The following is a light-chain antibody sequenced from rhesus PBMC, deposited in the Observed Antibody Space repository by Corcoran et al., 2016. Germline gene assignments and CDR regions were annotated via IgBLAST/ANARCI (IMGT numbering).Light chain of an antibody. Sequence: ETVVTQSPATLSLSPGERATLSCRASQSVGSYLAWYQQKPGPAPRLLIYGASSRATGIPDRFSGSGSGTDFTLTISSLEPEDVGVYYCQQSSNLSRTFGQGTKVEIK. J-gene: IGKJ1*01. CDR1: QSVGSY. CDR2: GAS. CDR3: QQSSNLSRT. V-gene: IGKV3-24*04.